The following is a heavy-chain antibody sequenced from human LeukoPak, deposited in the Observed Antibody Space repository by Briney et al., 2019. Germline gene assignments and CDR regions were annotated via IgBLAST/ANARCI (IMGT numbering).Heavy chain of an antibody. J-gene: IGHJ4*02. CDR2: IIPIFGTA. CDR1: RGTFSSYA. Sequence: SVKVSCKASRGTFSSYAISWVRQAPGQGLEWMGGIIPIFGTANYAQKFQGRVTITADESTSTAYMELSSLRSEDTAVYYCARDLEAVAVAGKGYWGQGTLVTVSS. CDR3: ARDLEAVAVAGKGY. D-gene: IGHD6-19*01. V-gene: IGHV1-69*01.